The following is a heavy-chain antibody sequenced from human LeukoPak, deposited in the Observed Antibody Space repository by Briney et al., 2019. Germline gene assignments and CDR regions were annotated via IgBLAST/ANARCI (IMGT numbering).Heavy chain of an antibody. D-gene: IGHD2-21*01. CDR1: GFTVSTNY. CDR3: AKAPVTSCRGAYCYPFDS. J-gene: IGHJ4*02. CDR2: IYSGGST. Sequence: GGSLRLSCAASGFTVSTNYMSWVRQAPGKGLEWVSVIYSGGSTYYADSVKGRFTISRDNSKNTLYLQMNSLRAEDAAVYFCAKAPVTSCRGAYCYPFDSWGQGTLVTVSS. V-gene: IGHV3-53*01.